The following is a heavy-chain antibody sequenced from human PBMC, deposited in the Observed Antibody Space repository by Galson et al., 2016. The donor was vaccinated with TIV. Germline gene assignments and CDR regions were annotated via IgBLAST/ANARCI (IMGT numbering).Heavy chain of an antibody. Sequence: SVKVSCKVSGDSLSEIVIHWVRQAPGKGLEWMGGFDPEVQKTIYAQKFHGRVTVTEGTATDTAYMEVNNLRSDDTAVYYCATVAWFPGLSLDSWGQGTLVTVSS. J-gene: IGHJ4*02. CDR1: GDSLSEIV. V-gene: IGHV1-24*01. D-gene: IGHD3-22*01. CDR2: FDPEVQKT. CDR3: ATVAWFPGLSLDS.